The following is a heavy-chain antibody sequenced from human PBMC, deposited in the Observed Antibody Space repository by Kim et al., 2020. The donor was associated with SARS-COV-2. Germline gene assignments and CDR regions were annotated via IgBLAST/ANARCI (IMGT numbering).Heavy chain of an antibody. V-gene: IGHV3-11*01. CDR2: ISSSGSTI. CDR3: AVKDYDFWSGYRPVPEYYYYMDV. CDR1: GFTFSDYY. D-gene: IGHD3-3*01. J-gene: IGHJ6*03. Sequence: GGSLRLSCAASGFTFSDYYMSWIRQAPGKGLEWVSYISSSGSTIYYADSVKGRFTISRDNAKNSLYLQMNSLRAEDTAVYYCAVKDYDFWSGYRPVPEYYYYMDVWGKGTTVTVSS.